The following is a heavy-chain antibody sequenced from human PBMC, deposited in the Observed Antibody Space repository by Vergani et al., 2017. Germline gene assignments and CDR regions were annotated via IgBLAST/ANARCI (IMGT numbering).Heavy chain of an antibody. CDR2: ISGSGGST. CDR1: GFTFSSYA. Sequence: EVQLLESGGGLVQPGGSLRLSCAASGFTFSSYAMSWVRQAPGKGLEWVSAISGSGGSTYYADSVKGRFTISRDNSKNTLYLQMNSLRAEDTAVYYCARDRDMWGCSGGSCYSDYWGQGTLVTVSS. V-gene: IGHV3-23*01. D-gene: IGHD2-15*01. J-gene: IGHJ4*02. CDR3: ARDRDMWGCSGGSCYSDY.